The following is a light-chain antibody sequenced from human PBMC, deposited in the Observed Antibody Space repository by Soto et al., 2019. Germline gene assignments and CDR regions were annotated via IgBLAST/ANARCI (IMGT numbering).Light chain of an antibody. Sequence: DIQMTQSPSSLSASVGDRVTITCRASQSISSYLNWYQQKPGKAPKLLIYAASSVQSGVPSRFRGSGSGTDFTLTISSLQPEDFATYYCQQSYSTPTTFGQGTKVDIK. V-gene: IGKV1-39*01. CDR3: QQSYSTPTT. CDR2: AAS. J-gene: IGKJ1*01. CDR1: QSISSY.